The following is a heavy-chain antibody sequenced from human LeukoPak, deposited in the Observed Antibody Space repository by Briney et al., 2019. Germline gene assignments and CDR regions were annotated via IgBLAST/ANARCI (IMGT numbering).Heavy chain of an antibody. CDR3: AKVWSKYYDSSDTDD. V-gene: IGHV3-23*01. Sequence: GGSLRLSCVASGFTFSDYDMNWVRQAPMKGLEWVSAIRGNGDTTYYADSVKGRFAISRDNSKNTLYLQMNSLRAEDTAVYYCAKVWSKYYDSSDTDDWGQRTLVTVSS. CDR2: IRGNGDTT. CDR1: GFTFSDYD. D-gene: IGHD3-22*01. J-gene: IGHJ4*02.